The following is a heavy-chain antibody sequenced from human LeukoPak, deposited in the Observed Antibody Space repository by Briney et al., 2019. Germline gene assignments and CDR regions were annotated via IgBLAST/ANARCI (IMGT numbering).Heavy chain of an antibody. CDR1: GFTFSSYG. V-gene: IGHV3-64D*09. Sequence: SGGSLRLSCSASGFTFSSYGMHWVRQVPGKGLEYVSGISNKGGSTYYADSVKGRFTISRDNSKNTLHLQMSSLRADDTAVYYCVKSGTWADFDSWGQGTLVTVSS. D-gene: IGHD1-26*01. J-gene: IGHJ4*02. CDR2: ISNKGGST. CDR3: VKSGTWADFDS.